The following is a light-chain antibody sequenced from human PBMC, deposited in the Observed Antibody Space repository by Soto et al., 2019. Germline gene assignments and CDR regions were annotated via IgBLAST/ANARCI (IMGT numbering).Light chain of an antibody. CDR1: QRISTN. V-gene: IGKV3-15*01. Sequence: EIVMTHSPASLSVSPGERATLSCRASQRISTNLAWYQHIPGQAPRLLIFDASTRATGVQARFSGSGSGTDFTLTIRSLQSEDFAVYYCKQYNNWPYTFGQGTKVDIK. CDR3: KQYNNWPYT. J-gene: IGKJ2*01. CDR2: DAS.